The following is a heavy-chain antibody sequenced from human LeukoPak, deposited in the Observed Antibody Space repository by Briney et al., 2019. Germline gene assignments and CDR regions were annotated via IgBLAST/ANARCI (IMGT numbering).Heavy chain of an antibody. D-gene: IGHD3-22*01. V-gene: IGHV3-23*01. CDR2: ITGSGIIT. CDR1: GFTFSTYA. CDR3: VKQSSDTRAFDI. Sequence: GGSLRLSCVASGFTFSTYAMTWVRQAPGKGLEWVSTITGSGIITYIADSVRGRFTISRDNSKNTLYLQMNNLSAEDTAIYYCVKQSSDTRAFDIWGQGTMVTVSS. J-gene: IGHJ3*02.